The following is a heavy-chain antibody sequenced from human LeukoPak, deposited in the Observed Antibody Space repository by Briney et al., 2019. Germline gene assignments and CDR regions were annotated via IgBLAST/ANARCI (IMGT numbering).Heavy chain of an antibody. Sequence: GGSLRLSCAASGFTFGNYWMHWVRQFPGKGLVWVSRIDNDGSYAAYADSVKGRFTFSRDNAKNTLYLQMNTLRAEDTAVYYCARGAGWSGSYTYYFDSWGQGALVTVSS. V-gene: IGHV3-74*01. CDR1: GFTFGNYW. CDR3: ARGAGWSGSYTYYFDS. D-gene: IGHD3-3*01. J-gene: IGHJ4*02. CDR2: IDNDGSYA.